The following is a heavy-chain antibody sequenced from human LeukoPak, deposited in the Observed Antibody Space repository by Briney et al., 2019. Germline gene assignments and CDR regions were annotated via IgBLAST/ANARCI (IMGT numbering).Heavy chain of an antibody. D-gene: IGHD6-19*01. CDR1: GGSISSSNW. CDR3: ARLRWIAVAASGY. CDR2: IYHSGSA. V-gene: IGHV4-4*02. Sequence: SETLSLTCAVSGGSISSSNWWSWVRPPPGKGLGWIGEIYHSGSANYNPSLKSRLTISVDTSRTHFSLNLTSVTAADTAVYYCARLRWIAVAASGYWGQGTLVTVSS. J-gene: IGHJ4*02.